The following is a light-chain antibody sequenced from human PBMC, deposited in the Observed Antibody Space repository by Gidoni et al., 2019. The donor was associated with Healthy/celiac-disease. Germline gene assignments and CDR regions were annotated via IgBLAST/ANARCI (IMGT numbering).Light chain of an antibody. CDR2: AAS. Sequence: DIQLPQSPSSVSASVGDRVTIPCRASQGSSSWLAWYQQKPGKAPKLLIYAASSLQSGVPSRFSGSGSGTDFTLTISSLQPEDFATYYCQQANSFPTTFGQGTKLEIK. CDR1: QGSSSW. J-gene: IGKJ2*01. V-gene: IGKV1-12*01. CDR3: QQANSFPTT.